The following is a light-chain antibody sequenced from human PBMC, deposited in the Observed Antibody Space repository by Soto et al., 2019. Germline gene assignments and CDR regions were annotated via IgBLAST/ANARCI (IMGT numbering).Light chain of an antibody. J-gene: IGKJ1*01. CDR1: QSVSNN. CDR3: QQYGSSLPWT. V-gene: IGKV3-15*01. Sequence: ILMTQSPATLSVSPGERATLSCRASQSVSNNLAWYQQKPGQAHRLLIYDASTRATGIPARFSGSGSGTEFTLTISRLEPEDFAVYYCQQYGSSLPWTFGQGTKVEIK. CDR2: DAS.